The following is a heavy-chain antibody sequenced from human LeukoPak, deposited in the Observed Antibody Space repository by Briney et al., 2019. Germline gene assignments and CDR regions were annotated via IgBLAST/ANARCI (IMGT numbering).Heavy chain of an antibody. V-gene: IGHV4-59*02. CDR3: ARRGSSWSRGYFDY. D-gene: IGHD6-13*01. Sequence: SETLSLTCTVSGGSVNSSYWNWIRQPPGKGLEWIGYIYYSGSTTYNPSLKSRVTISVDTSKNQFSLKMRSVNAADTAVYYCARRGSSWSRGYFDYWGQGTLVTVSS. CDR1: GGSVNSSY. CDR2: IYYSGST. J-gene: IGHJ4*02.